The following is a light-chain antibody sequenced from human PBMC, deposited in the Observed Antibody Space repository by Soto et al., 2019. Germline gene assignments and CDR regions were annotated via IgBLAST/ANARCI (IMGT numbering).Light chain of an antibody. CDR3: QSYATTLRGSV. CDR1: SSNIGANYD. CDR2: DNK. V-gene: IGLV1-40*01. J-gene: IGLJ1*01. Sequence: QSVLTQPPSVSGAPGQRVTISCTGSSSNIGANYDVHWYQQVPGTAPKLLIYDNKNRPSVVPDRFSGSKSATSASLAITGLQVEDEADYDCQSYATTLRGSVFPTGTKVTVL.